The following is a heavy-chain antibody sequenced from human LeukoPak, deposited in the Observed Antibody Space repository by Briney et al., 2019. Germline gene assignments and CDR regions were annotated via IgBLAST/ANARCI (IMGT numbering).Heavy chain of an antibody. CDR2: VSAGSGNT. V-gene: IGHV1-3*01. Sequence: ASVKVSCKASGGTFSSYAISWVRQAPGQGLEWMGWVSAGSGNTKYSQKFQGRVTITSDTSASTAYMELSSLRSEDTSVYYCARSSGDLYYYYYAMDVWGQGTTVTVSS. D-gene: IGHD3-22*01. CDR1: GGTFSSYA. CDR3: ARSSGDLYYYYYAMDV. J-gene: IGHJ6*02.